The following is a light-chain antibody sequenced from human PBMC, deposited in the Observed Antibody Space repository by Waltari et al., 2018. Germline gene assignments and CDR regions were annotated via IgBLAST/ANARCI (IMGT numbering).Light chain of an antibody. CDR3: QSYDSSLSGSGV. V-gene: IGLV1-40*01. CDR2: GNS. Sequence: QSVLTQPPSVSGAPGQRVTISCTGSSSNLGAGHDEHWYQQLPGTAPKLLIYGNSNRPSGFPDRFSGSKSGTSASLAITGLQAEDEADYYCQSYDSSLSGSGVFGTGTKVTVL. J-gene: IGLJ1*01. CDR1: SSNLGAGHD.